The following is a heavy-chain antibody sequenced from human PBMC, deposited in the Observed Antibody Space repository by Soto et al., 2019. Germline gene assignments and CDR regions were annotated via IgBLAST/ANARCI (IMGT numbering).Heavy chain of an antibody. J-gene: IGHJ4*02. CDR2: IYYSGST. CDR3: ARRYGGNFNY. V-gene: IGHV4-59*01. D-gene: IGHD1-26*01. Sequence: SETLSLPCTVSGGSLSRYYWSCIRQPPGKGLEWIGYIYYSGSTNYNPSLKSRVTISVDTSKNQFSLKLISVTAADTAVYYCARRYGGNFNYWSQGTLVTVS. CDR1: GGSLSRYY.